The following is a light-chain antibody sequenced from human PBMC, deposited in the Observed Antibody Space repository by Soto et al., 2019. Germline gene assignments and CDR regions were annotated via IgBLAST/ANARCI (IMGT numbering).Light chain of an antibody. J-gene: IGLJ2*01. CDR2: TDH. V-gene: IGLV1-44*01. CDR1: SSNIGSNT. Sequence: QLVLIQPPSASETPGQRVTISCSGSSSNIGSNTVFWYQQLPGTAPKLLIYTDHQRPSGVPGRFSGSRSGTSASLAISGLQSEDEADYYCATWDDSLNRVVFGGGTKLTVL. CDR3: ATWDDSLNRVV.